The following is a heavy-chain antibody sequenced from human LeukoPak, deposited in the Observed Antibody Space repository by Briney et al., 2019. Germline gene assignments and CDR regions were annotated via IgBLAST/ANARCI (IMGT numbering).Heavy chain of an antibody. Sequence: PSETLSLTCTVSGGSISSGGYYWGWIRQPPGKGLEWIGSIYHSGSTYYNPSLKNRVTISVDTSKNQFSLKLSSVTAADTAVYYCARVYCSSTSCYFPPYYFDYWGQGTLVTVSS. V-gene: IGHV4-39*07. CDR3: ARVYCSSTSCYFPPYYFDY. J-gene: IGHJ4*02. CDR1: GGSISSGGYY. D-gene: IGHD2-2*01. CDR2: IYHSGST.